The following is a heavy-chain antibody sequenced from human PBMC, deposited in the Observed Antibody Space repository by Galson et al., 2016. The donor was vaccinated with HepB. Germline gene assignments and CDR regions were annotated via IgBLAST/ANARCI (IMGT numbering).Heavy chain of an antibody. Sequence: SVKVSCKASGDTFTYRYVHWVRQAPGQALEWMGWITPFNGNTKYAQKFQDRVTITRDRSMSTAYMELSSLRSEDTAMYYCATQLLVIIDTTPDAFDIWGQGTMVTVSS. J-gene: IGHJ3*02. V-gene: IGHV1-45*02. CDR1: GDTFTYRY. D-gene: IGHD3-3*01. CDR2: ITPFNGNT. CDR3: ATQLLVIIDTTPDAFDI.